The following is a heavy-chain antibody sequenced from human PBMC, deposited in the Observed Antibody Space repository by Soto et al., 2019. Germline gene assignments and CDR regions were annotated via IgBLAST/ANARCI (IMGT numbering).Heavy chain of an antibody. D-gene: IGHD1-1*01. J-gene: IGHJ4*02. CDR1: GFTFSTYG. CDR2: ISYDGNNK. V-gene: IGHV3-30*18. CDR3: SKSVYNWNDGFFDY. Sequence: QVQLVESGGGVVQPGRSLRLSCAASGFTFSTYGMHWVRQAPGKGLEWVAVISYDGNNKYYADSVKGRFTISRDNSKNTLYLQMLSLRAEATAVYYCSKSVYNWNDGFFDYWGQGTLVTVSS.